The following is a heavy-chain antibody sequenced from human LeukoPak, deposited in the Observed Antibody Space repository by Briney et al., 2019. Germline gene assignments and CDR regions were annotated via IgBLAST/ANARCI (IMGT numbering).Heavy chain of an antibody. D-gene: IGHD3-10*01. CDR1: GGSISSYY. V-gene: IGHV4-59*12. J-gene: IGHJ4*02. CDR3: ARLTGARGDY. CDR2: IYYSGST. Sequence: SETLSLTCTVSGGSISSYYWSWIRQPPGKGLEWIGYIYYSGSTNYNPSLKSRVTISVDTSKNQFSLKLSSVTAADTAVYYCARLTGARGDYWGQGTLVTVSS.